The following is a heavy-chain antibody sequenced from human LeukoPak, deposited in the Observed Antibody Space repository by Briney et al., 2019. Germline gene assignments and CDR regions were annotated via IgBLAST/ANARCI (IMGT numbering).Heavy chain of an antibody. CDR2: IHNSGAT. CDR3: ARYCSGGSCGSSNWFDP. D-gene: IGHD2-15*01. J-gene: IGHJ5*02. CDR1: GGSISSSSYY. V-gene: IGHV4-39*01. Sequence: PSETLSLTCSVSGGSISSSSYYWVWIRQPPGKGLQWIATIHNSGATYYNPSLKSRVTISVDTSKNQFSLKLSFVTAADTAVYYCARYCSGGSCGSSNWFDPWGQGTLVTVSS.